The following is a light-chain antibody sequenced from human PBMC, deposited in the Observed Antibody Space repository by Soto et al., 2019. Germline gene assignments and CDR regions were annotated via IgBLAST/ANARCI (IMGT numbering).Light chain of an antibody. Sequence: EIVLTQSPGTLSLSPGERATLSCRASQSISGSYLAWYQQKPGQAPRLLIYGASSRATGIPDRFSGSGSGTDFTLTISRLEPEDFAVYYCQQYNDWLWTFGQGTKVEIK. CDR2: GAS. J-gene: IGKJ1*01. CDR1: QSISGSY. V-gene: IGKV3-20*01. CDR3: QQYNDWLWT.